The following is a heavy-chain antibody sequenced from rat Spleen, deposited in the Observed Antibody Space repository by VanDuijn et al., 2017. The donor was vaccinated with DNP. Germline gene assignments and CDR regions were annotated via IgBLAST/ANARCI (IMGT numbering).Heavy chain of an antibody. Sequence: EVQLVESGGDLVQSGRSLKVSCAASGFTFSDYNMAWVRQAPKKGLEWVATITYDGSRTYCRDSVKGRFTISRDNAKRILYLEMDSLRTEDMATYYCVRWYNSGYYFDYWGQGVMVTVSS. V-gene: IGHV5S10*01. CDR2: ITYDGSRT. CDR3: VRWYNSGYYFDY. D-gene: IGHD4-3*01. CDR1: GFTFSDYN. J-gene: IGHJ2*01.